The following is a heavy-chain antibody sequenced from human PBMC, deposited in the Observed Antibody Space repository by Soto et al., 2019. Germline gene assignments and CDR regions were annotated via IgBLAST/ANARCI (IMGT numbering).Heavy chain of an antibody. J-gene: IGHJ4*02. Sequence: PGESLKISCKGSGYRFTSYWIGWVRQMPGKGLEWMGIIYLGDSNTRYSPSFQGQVTISADKSISTAYLQWSSLKASDTAIYYCARQEYCSSTSCYTVHSWGQGTMVTVYS. CDR2: IYLGDSNT. CDR3: ARQEYCSSTSCYTVHS. V-gene: IGHV5-51*01. D-gene: IGHD2-2*02. CDR1: GYRFTSYW.